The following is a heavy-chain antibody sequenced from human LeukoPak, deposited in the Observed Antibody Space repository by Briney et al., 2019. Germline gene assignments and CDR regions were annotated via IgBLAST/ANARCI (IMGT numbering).Heavy chain of an antibody. D-gene: IGHD5-18*01. CDR3: ARGLGYSYAADY. Sequence: GGSLRLSCAASGFTFSSYEMNWVRQAPGKGLEWVSYISSSGSTIYYADSVKGRFTISRDNRKNSLYLQMNSLRAEDTAVYYCARGLGYSYAADYWGQGTLVTVSS. V-gene: IGHV3-48*03. CDR2: ISSSGSTI. J-gene: IGHJ4*02. CDR1: GFTFSSYE.